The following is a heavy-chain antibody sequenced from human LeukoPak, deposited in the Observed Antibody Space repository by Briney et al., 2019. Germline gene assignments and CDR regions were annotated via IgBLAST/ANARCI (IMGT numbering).Heavy chain of an antibody. J-gene: IGHJ4*02. Sequence: GGSLRLSCAASGSTFSSYWMHWVRQAPGKGLVWVSRINSDGSSTSYADSVKGRFTISRDNAKNTLYLQMSSLRAEDTAVYYCAKENPGSGSYYDSGGNFDYWGQGTLVTVSS. CDR2: INSDGSST. V-gene: IGHV3-74*01. CDR3: AKENPGSGSYYDSGGNFDY. CDR1: GSTFSSYW. D-gene: IGHD3-10*01.